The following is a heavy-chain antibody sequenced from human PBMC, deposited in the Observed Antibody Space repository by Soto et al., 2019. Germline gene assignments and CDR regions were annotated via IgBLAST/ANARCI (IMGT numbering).Heavy chain of an antibody. CDR2: IRSKASGGTA. V-gene: IGHV3-49*04. CDR3: TRDQPITP. CDR1: GFSFGDYA. D-gene: IGHD3-10*01. J-gene: IGHJ3*01. Sequence: GGSLRLSCTAAGFSFGDYAMSWVRQAPGKGLEWVGFIRSKASGGTAEYAASVKGRLTFSRDDSERIAYLQMNSLKTEDTAIYYCTRDQPITPWGQGTMVTVSS.